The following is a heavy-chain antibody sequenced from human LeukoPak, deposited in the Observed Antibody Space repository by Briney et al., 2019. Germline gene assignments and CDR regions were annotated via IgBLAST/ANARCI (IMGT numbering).Heavy chain of an antibody. CDR3: AKDLDSYGSPYYFDY. CDR2: IIPIFGTA. J-gene: IGHJ4*02. CDR1: RGTFSNYA. V-gene: IGHV1-69*13. D-gene: IGHD3-10*01. Sequence: ASVKVSCKASRGTFSNYAISWVRQAPGQGLEWMGGIIPIFGTANYAQKLQGRVTITADESTSTAYMELSSLRSEDTAVYYCAKDLDSYGSPYYFDYWGQGTLVTVSS.